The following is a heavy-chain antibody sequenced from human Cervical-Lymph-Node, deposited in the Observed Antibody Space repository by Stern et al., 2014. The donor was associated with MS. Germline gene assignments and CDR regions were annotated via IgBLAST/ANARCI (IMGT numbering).Heavy chain of an antibody. Sequence: QVQLGQSGVEIKKPGASVKVSCKASGYTFTRYDIAWVRQAPGQGLEWMGWISVYNGNTKYAQKVQGRVTMTRETSTNTAYMELRSLISDDTAVYYCARWAYNWDFDYWGQGTLVTVSS. J-gene: IGHJ4*02. V-gene: IGHV1-18*01. CDR3: ARWAYNWDFDY. D-gene: IGHD1-20*01. CDR2: ISVYNGNT. CDR1: GYTFTRYD.